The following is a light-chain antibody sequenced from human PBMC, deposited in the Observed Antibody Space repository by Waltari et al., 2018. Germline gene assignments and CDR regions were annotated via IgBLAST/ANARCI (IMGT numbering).Light chain of an antibody. CDR1: QSVSRS. V-gene: IGKV3-11*01. J-gene: IGKJ4*01. CDR2: DAS. CDR3: QHRSSWPLT. Sequence: EVLLTQSPGTLSLSPGERATLSCRASQSVSRSLAWYQQKPGQAPRLLIYDASNRATGSPARFSGSGSGTDFTLTISSLEPEDFAVYYCQHRSSWPLTFGGGTKVEIK.